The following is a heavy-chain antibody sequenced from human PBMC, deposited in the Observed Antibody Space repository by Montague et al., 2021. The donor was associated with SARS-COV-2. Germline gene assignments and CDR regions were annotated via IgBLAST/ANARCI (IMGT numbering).Heavy chain of an antibody. CDR1: GGSFSTYS. J-gene: IGHJ6*03. CDR2: IHHGGST. CDR3: ARLGDGVVPSPILGVGPYYSYYYMDV. Sequence: SETLSLTCAVHGGSFSTYSWSWIRQPPGKGLEWIEEIHHGGSTNYNPSLKSRVTISADTSKNQFSLKLTSVAAADTAVYYCARLGDGVVPSPILGVGPYYSYYYMDVWGKGTTVTVSS. V-gene: IGHV4-34*01. D-gene: IGHD3-10*01.